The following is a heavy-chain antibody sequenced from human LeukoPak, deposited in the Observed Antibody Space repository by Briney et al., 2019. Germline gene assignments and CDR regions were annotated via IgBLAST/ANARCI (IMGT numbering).Heavy chain of an antibody. J-gene: IGHJ6*04. Sequence: GGSLRLSCAASGFTFTRYGMHWVRQAPGKGLEWVTIVYSDGSNTYYTDSVKGRFTISRDNSKNTVYLEMNSLRAEDTAVYYCARVLHLAGMDVWGKGTTVTVSP. CDR3: ARVLHLAGMDV. CDR2: VYSDGSNT. V-gene: IGHV3-30*12. CDR1: GFTFTRYG.